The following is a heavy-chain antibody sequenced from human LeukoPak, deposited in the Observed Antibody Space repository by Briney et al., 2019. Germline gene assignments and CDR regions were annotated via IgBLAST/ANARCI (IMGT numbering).Heavy chain of an antibody. J-gene: IGHJ4*02. CDR2: IKSTTEGGTT. CDR1: GLTLSTAW. D-gene: IGHD6-19*01. V-gene: IGHV3-15*01. Sequence: GGSLRLSCTASGLTLSTAWMSWVRQAPGKGLEWVGRIKSTTEGGTTDYAAPVKGRFTISIDDSKNTLYLQMNSLTTGDTAVYYCAKYNIGWNFGSWGQGTLVTVSS. CDR3: AKYNIGWNFGS.